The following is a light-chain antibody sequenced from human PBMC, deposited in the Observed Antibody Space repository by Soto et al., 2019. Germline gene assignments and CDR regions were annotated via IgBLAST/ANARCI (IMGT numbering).Light chain of an antibody. Sequence: QSVLTQPPSVSGAPGQRVTISCTGSSSNIGAGYDVHWYLQLPGTAPKLLIYGNTNRPSGVPDRFSGSKSGSSASLAITGLQAEDEADYYGQSHDSSLHASVFGTGTKLTV. CDR2: GNT. CDR3: QSHDSSLHASV. V-gene: IGLV1-40*01. CDR1: SSNIGAGYD. J-gene: IGLJ1*01.